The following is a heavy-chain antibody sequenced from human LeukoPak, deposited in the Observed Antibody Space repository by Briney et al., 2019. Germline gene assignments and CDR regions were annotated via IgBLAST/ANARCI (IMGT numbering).Heavy chain of an antibody. CDR1: GFTFSSYS. D-gene: IGHD1-26*01. V-gene: IGHV3-21*04. CDR2: ISSSSSYI. CDR3: AKGGTGGLLGAVDY. Sequence: GGSLRLSCAASGFTFSSYSMNWVRQAPGKGLEWVSSISSSSSYIYYADSVKGRFTISRDNAKNSLYLQMNSLRAEDTALYYCAKGGTGGLLGAVDYWGQGTLVTVSS. J-gene: IGHJ4*02.